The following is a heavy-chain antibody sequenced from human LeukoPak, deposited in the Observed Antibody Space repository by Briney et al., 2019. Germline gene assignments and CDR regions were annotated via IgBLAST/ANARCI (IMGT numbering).Heavy chain of an antibody. CDR2: TSKDGSDT. V-gene: IGHV3-74*01. J-gene: IGHJ4*02. Sequence: GGSLILSCAASGFRFSDYWMHWVRQGPGKGPEWLSRTSKDGSDTFYADAAKGRFTASRDNAKNTVYLQVTNVRPEDTAVYFCARGGYSGSYYRFSWGQGTLVTVAS. CDR1: GFRFSDYW. D-gene: IGHD6-25*01. CDR3: ARGGYSGSYYRFS.